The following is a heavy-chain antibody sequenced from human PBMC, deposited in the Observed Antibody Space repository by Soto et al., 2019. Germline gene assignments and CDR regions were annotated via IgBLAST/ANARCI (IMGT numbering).Heavy chain of an antibody. Sequence: QVHLQESGPGLVKPSETLSLTCTVSGGSVSSDNYYWTWIRQPPGKGLEWIGYIYYSGSNNYNPSPMSRVTISVDASKNQYSLKLSSVAAAATAVYYCGGGYMIANYYYLMDVWGQGTTVTVSS. V-gene: IGHV4-61*01. J-gene: IGHJ6*02. CDR2: IYYSGSN. CDR1: GGSVSSDNYY. CDR3: GGGYMIANYYYLMDV. D-gene: IGHD3-16*01.